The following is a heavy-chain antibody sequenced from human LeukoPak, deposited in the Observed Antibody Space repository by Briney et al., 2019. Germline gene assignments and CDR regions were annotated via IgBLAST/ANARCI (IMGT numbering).Heavy chain of an antibody. V-gene: IGHV1-2*06. D-gene: IGHD3-3*01. J-gene: IGHJ2*01. CDR3: ARDFAMIFGVVIGFDL. CDR2: INPNSGGT. CDR1: GYTFTGYY. Sequence: ASVKVSCKASGYTFTGYYMHWVRQAPGQGLEWMGRINPNSGGTNYAQKFQGRVTMTRDTSISTAYMELSRLRSDDTAVYYCARDFAMIFGVVIGFDLWGRGTLVTVPS.